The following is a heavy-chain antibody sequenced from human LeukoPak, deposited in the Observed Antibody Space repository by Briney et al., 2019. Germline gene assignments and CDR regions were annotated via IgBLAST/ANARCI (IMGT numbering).Heavy chain of an antibody. CDR1: VSSFTSYW. CDR3: ARTNLACSSTSCYFGY. J-gene: IGHJ4*02. V-gene: IGHV5-51*01. CDR2: IYPGDSDT. D-gene: IGHD2-2*01. Sequence: GESLKISCKGSVSSFTSYWIGWVRQMPGKGLEWMGIIYPGDSDTRYSPSFQGQVTISADKSISTAYLQWSSLKASDTAMYYCARTNLACSSTSCYFGYWGQGTLVTVSS.